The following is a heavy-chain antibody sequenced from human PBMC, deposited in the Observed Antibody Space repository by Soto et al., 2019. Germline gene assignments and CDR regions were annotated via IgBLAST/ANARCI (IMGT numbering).Heavy chain of an antibody. V-gene: IGHV1-2*02. CDR1: GYTFTAYY. CDR2: INPKTGDT. CDR3: ARQLAYCGGDCYTEPIDY. Sequence: QAQLVQSGAEVKKPGASVKVSCKTSGYTFTAYYIHWVRQAPGQGLEWVGWINPKTGDTKYAQKFQGRVTMTGDTSITTVYMERDRLRSDDTAVYYCARQLAYCGGDCYTEPIDYWGQGTLVTVSS. J-gene: IGHJ4*02. D-gene: IGHD2-21*02.